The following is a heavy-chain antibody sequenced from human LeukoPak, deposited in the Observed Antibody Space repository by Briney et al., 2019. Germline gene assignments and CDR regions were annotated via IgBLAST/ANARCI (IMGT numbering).Heavy chain of an antibody. V-gene: IGHV3-53*01. J-gene: IGHJ4*02. D-gene: IGHD6-13*01. Sequence: GGSLRLSCAASGFTVSSNYMSWVRQAPGKGLEWVSVIYSGGSTYYADSVKGRFTISRDNSKNTLYLQVNSLRAEDTAVYYCARAPSWSAPHFDYWGQGTLVTVSS. CDR3: ARAPSWSAPHFDY. CDR2: IYSGGST. CDR1: GFTVSSNY.